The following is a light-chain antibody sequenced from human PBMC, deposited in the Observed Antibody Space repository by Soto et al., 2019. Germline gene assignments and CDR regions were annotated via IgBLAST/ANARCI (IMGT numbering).Light chain of an antibody. V-gene: IGLV2-11*01. Sequence: QSALTQPRSVSGSPGQSVTISCTGTSSDVATFNYVSWYQQFPGKAPKLMIYDVTKRPSGVPDRFSGSKSGNTASLTISGLQAEDEADYYCQSYAGKYVFGTGTKVTVL. J-gene: IGLJ1*01. CDR1: SSDVATFNY. CDR3: QSYAGKYV. CDR2: DVT.